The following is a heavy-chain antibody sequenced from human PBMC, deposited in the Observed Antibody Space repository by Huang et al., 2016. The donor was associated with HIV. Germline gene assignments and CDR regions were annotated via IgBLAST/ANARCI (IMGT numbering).Heavy chain of an antibody. Sequence: QVQLVESGGGVVQPGRSLRLSCAASRFTFSNYAMHWVRQAAGKGLEWVAVISYDGSNKYYADSVKVRFTISRDNSKNTLYLQMNSLRAEDTAVYYCARDLWLRDLYYYYYMDVWGKGTTVTVSS. CDR1: RFTFSNYA. D-gene: IGHD5-12*01. CDR2: ISYDGSNK. V-gene: IGHV3-30-3*01. J-gene: IGHJ6*03. CDR3: ARDLWLRDLYYYYYMDV.